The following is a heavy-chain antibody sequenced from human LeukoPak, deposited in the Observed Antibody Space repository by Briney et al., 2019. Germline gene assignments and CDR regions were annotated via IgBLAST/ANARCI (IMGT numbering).Heavy chain of an antibody. D-gene: IGHD3-16*01. CDR2: IYNDGST. CDR1: GLTDSSSY. Sequence: GGSLSLFCAASGLTDSSSYMSWVRQAPGKGLEWVSIIYNDGSTYYADSMKGRFTISRDNSKNTLYLQVNSLRAEETALYYFARNMLFAFDIWGQETMVTVAS. J-gene: IGHJ3*02. V-gene: IGHV3-53*01. CDR3: ARNMLFAFDI.